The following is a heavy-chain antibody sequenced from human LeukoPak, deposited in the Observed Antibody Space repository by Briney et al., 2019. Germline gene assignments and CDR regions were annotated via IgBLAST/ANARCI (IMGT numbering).Heavy chain of an antibody. Sequence: GSLRLSCAGSGVNFSGSALQLVRPASGEGLGGVGRIRSKANNYATAYAASVKGRFTISRDDSKDTAYLQMNSLKTEDTAVYYCARDPDRGDAFDIWGQGTMVTVSS. CDR1: GVNFSGSA. CDR3: ARDPDRGDAFDI. V-gene: IGHV3-73*01. CDR2: IRSKANNYAT. J-gene: IGHJ3*02. D-gene: IGHD3-22*01.